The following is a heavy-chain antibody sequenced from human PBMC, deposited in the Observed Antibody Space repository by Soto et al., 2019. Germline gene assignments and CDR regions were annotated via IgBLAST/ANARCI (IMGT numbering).Heavy chain of an antibody. V-gene: IGHV5-51*01. CDR2: IYPGDSDT. J-gene: IGHJ5*02. Sequence: GESLKISCKGSGYSFTSYWTGWVRQMPGKGLEWMGIIYPGDSDTRYSPSFQGQVTISADKSISTAYLQWSSLKASDTAMYYCAVLDGYYPPHNWFDPWGQGTLVTVSS. CDR3: AVLDGYYPPHNWFDP. CDR1: GYSFTSYW. D-gene: IGHD3-3*01.